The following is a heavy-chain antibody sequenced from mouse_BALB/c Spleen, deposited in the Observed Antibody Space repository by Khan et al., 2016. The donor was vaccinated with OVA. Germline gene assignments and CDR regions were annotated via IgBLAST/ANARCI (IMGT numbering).Heavy chain of an antibody. CDR3: SRGGYGAFGF. CDR1: EFTFSDYY. CDR2: ISDGGSYT. J-gene: IGHJ3*01. V-gene: IGHV5-4*02. Sequence: EVELVESGGGLVKPGGSLKLSCAASEFTFSDYYMYWVRQTPEKRLEWVATISDGGSYTSYPDSVKGRFTLSRENAKNKLYLQMSSLKSEDTAMYYCSRGGYGAFGFWGQGTLVTVSA. D-gene: IGHD2-2*01.